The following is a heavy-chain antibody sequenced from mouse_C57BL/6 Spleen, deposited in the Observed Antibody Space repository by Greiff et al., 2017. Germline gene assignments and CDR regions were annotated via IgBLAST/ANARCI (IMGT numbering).Heavy chain of an antibody. CDR2: IDPSDSYT. V-gene: IGHV1-50*01. CDR1: GYTFTSYW. J-gene: IGHJ2*01. CDR3: AKGSPYYGSSTIDY. Sequence: QVQLQQPGAELVKPGASVKLSCKASGYTFTSYWMQWVKQRPGQGLEWIGEIDPSDSYTHYNQKFKGKATLTVDTSSSTAYMQLSSLTSEDSAVYYCAKGSPYYGSSTIDYWGQGTTLTVSS. D-gene: IGHD1-1*01.